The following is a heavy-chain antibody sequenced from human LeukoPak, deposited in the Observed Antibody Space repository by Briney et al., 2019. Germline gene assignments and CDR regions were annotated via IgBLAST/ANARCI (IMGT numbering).Heavy chain of an antibody. CDR2: IRSKAFGETA. J-gene: IGHJ4*02. Sequence: TGGSLRLSCAASGFSFSDTWMNWVRQAPGKGLEWVGFIRSKAFGETAEYAASVKGRFTIPRDDSKSIAYLQMNSLKTEDTAVYYCTRDRGSSTLGDYWGQGTLVTVSS. CDR3: TRDRGSSTLGDY. D-gene: IGHD7-27*01. CDR1: GFSFSDTW. V-gene: IGHV3-49*04.